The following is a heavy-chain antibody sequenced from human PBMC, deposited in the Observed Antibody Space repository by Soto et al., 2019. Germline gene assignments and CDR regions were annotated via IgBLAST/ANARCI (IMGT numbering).Heavy chain of an antibody. Sequence: PGGSLNLSCAASGFTFSSYAMSWVRQAPGKGLEWVSAISSGGSTKNYADSVKGRFTISRDNVKKSLYMQMNSLRAEDTAVYSWARVPRNLYYNGMDVWGQGTTVSVSS. CDR2: ISSGGSTK. J-gene: IGHJ6*01. CDR1: GFTFSSYA. CDR3: ARVPRNLYYNGMDV. V-gene: IGHV3-48*03.